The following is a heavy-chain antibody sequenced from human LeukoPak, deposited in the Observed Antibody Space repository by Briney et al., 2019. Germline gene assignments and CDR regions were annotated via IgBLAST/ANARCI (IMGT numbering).Heavy chain of an antibody. D-gene: IGHD2-2*01. J-gene: IGHJ4*02. CDR1: GFTCSSYS. CDR3: AREGRRYCSSTSCYVFDY. Sequence: PGGSLRLSCAASGFTCSSYSMNWVRQAPGKGLEWVSSISSSSSYIYYADSVKGRFTISRDNAKNSLYLQMNSLRPEDTAVYYCAREGRRYCSSTSCYVFDYWGQGTLVTVSS. CDR2: ISSSSSYI. V-gene: IGHV3-21*01.